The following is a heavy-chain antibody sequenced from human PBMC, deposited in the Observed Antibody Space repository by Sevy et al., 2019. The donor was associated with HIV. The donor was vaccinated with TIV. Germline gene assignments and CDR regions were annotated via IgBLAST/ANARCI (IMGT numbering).Heavy chain of an antibody. V-gene: IGHV3-30-3*01. CDR3: ARDPKTMYYFDY. J-gene: IGHJ4*02. D-gene: IGHD1-1*01. CDR1: GFTFSSYA. Sequence: GGSLRLSCAASGFTFSSYAMHWVRQAPGKGLEWVAVISYDGSNKYYADSVKGRFTISRENSKNTLYLQMNSLRAEDTAVYYCARDPKTMYYFDYWGQGTLVTVSS. CDR2: ISYDGSNK.